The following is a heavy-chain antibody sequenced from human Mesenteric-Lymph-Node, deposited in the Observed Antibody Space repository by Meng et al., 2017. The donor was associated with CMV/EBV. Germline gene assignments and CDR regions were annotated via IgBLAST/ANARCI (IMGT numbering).Heavy chain of an antibody. CDR3: ARDAAAAGGNLQH. J-gene: IGHJ1*01. Sequence: CAVYGESFSGYYWSWIRQPPGKGLEWIGEINHSGSTNYNPSLKSRVTISADTSKNQFSLKLSSVTAADTAVYYCARDAAAAGGNLQHWGQGTLVTVSS. CDR2: INHSGST. V-gene: IGHV4-34*01. CDR1: GESFSGYY. D-gene: IGHD6-13*01.